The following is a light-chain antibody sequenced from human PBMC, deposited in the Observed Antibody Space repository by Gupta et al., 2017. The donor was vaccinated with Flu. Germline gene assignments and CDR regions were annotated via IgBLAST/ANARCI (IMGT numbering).Light chain of an antibody. Sequence: DIQMTQSPSSLSASTGDRVTITCQASQGIHNSLNWYQQKSGRAPKLLIYGASTLERGVPSRFSASASGTDFTFTMSSLQPEDFATYFCHGSYDLGPTFTGGGK. V-gene: IGKV1-33*01. CDR2: GAS. CDR3: HGSYDLGPT. J-gene: IGKJ4*01. CDR1: QGIHNS.